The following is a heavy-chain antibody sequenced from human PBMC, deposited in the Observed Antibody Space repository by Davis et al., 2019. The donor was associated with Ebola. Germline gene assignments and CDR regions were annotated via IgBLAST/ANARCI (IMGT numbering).Heavy chain of an antibody. Sequence: GESLKISCATSGFSVSSNYISWVRPAPGKGLEWVSFLYNGVTTYYADSVEGRFTISRDNAKNTLYLQMNSLRAEDTAVYYCARGNRFCSGDICANWFDPWGQGTLVTVSS. V-gene: IGHV3-53*01. D-gene: IGHD2-15*01. CDR3: ARGNRFCSGDICANWFDP. CDR2: LYNGVTT. J-gene: IGHJ5*02. CDR1: GFSVSSNY.